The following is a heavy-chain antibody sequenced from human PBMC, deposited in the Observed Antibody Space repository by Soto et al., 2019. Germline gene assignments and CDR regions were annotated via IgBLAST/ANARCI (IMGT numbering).Heavy chain of an antibody. CDR1: GGSFSGYY. CDR3: ARRPLGYCSSTSCYRDV. Sequence: TSETLSLTCAVYGGSFSGYYWSWIRQPPGKGLEWIGEINHSGSTNYNPSLKSRVTISVDTSKNQFSLKLSSVTAADTAVYYCARRPLGYCSSTSCYRDVWGKGTTVTVSS. J-gene: IGHJ6*04. V-gene: IGHV4-34*01. D-gene: IGHD2-2*01. CDR2: INHSGST.